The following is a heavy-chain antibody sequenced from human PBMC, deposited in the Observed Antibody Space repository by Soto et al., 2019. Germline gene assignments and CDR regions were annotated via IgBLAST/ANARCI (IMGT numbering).Heavy chain of an antibody. CDR1: GGCISSSRYY. CDR3: ARGRLETRFYSYSYMDV. Sequence: SESLSFTCTVSGGCISSSRYYWGWIRQPPGPGLECLVTIYPLGNTYYNPSLKSRVAISVDKSKSQFSLKLSSVTAADTALYYCARGRLETRFYSYSYMDVWSKGTTVTLS. J-gene: IGHJ6*03. V-gene: IGHV4-39*07. D-gene: IGHD3-16*01. CDR2: IYPLGNT.